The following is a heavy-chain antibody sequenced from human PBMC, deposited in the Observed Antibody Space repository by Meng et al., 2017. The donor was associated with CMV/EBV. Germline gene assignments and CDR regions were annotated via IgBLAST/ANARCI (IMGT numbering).Heavy chain of an antibody. CDR3: ARDHWGLGWFDP. J-gene: IGHJ5*02. CDR1: GFTVSSHY. V-gene: IGHV3-53*01. D-gene: IGHD3-16*01. CDR2: IYSGGST. Sequence: VDVVESGGGLIQPGGSLRLSCAASGFTVSSHYMSWVRQAPGKGLEWVSVIYSGGSTYYADSVKGRFTISRDNSKNTLYLQMNSLRAEDTAVYYCARDHWGLGWFDPWGQGTLVTVSS.